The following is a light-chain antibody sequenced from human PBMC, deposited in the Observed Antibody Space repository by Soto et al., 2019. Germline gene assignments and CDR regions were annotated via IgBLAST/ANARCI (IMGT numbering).Light chain of an antibody. CDR3: QQRRNWPLT. CDR1: QSVSSY. J-gene: IGKJ4*01. Sequence: EIVLTQSPATLSLSPGERATLSCRASQSVSSYLAWYQQKPGQAPGLLIYDTSNRATGIPARFSGSGSGTDFTLTISSLEPEDFAVYSCQQRRNWPLTFGGGTKVDIK. CDR2: DTS. V-gene: IGKV3-11*01.